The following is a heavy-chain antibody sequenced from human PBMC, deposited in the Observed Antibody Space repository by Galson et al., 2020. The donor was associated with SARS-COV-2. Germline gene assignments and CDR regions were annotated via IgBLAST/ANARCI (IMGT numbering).Heavy chain of an antibody. CDR2: ISTTGDST. D-gene: IGHD1-7*01. CDR3: AGTTQFDY. Sequence: GESLKISCGASGFTFDTYTMSWVRQAPGKGLEWVSTISTTGDSTYYADSVKGRFTISRDNSRNTLFLQMNSLTAEDTAVYYCAGTTQFDYWGQGTLVTVSS. CDR1: GFTFDTYT. V-gene: IGHV3-23*01. J-gene: IGHJ4*02.